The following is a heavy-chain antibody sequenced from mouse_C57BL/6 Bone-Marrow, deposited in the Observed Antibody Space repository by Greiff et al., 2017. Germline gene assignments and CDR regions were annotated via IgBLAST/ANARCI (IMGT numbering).Heavy chain of an antibody. V-gene: IGHV2-9-1*01. CDR3: ARSYDYDGDYAMDY. CDR1: GFSLTSYA. J-gene: IGHJ4*01. D-gene: IGHD2-4*01. Sequence: VKLMESGPGLVAPSQSLSITCTVSGFSLTSYAISWVRQPPGKGLEWLGVIWTGGGTNYNSALKSRLSISKDNSKSQVFLKMNSLQTDDTARYYCARSYDYDGDYAMDYWGQGTSVTVSS. CDR2: IWTGGGT.